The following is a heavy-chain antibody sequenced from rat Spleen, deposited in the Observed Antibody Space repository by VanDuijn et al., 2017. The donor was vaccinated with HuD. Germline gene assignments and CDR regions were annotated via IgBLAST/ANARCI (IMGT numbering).Heavy chain of an antibody. D-gene: IGHD1-4*01. V-gene: IGHV5-7*01. CDR3: AREAGIPFHFFDY. Sequence: EVQLVESGGGLVQPGRSLKLSCAASGFTFSDYNMAWVRQAPKKGLEWVATISYDGSRTYYRDSVKGRFTISRDNAKITLYLQMDSLGSEDTATYYCAREAGIPFHFFDYWGQGVMVTVSS. CDR1: GFTFSDYN. J-gene: IGHJ2*01. CDR2: ISYDGSRT.